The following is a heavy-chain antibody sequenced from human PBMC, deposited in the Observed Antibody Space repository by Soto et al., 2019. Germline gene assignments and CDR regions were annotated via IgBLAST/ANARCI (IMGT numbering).Heavy chain of an antibody. CDR3: AAVGAVAGGFDY. V-gene: IGHV1-58*02. CDR2: IVVGSGNT. J-gene: IGHJ4*02. CDR1: GFAFTSSA. D-gene: IGHD6-19*01. Sequence: SVKVSCKASGFAFTSSAMQWVRQARGQRLEWIGWIVVGSGNTNYAQKFQERVTITRDMSTSTAYMELSSLRSEDTAVYYCAAVGAVAGGFDYWGQGTLVTVSS.